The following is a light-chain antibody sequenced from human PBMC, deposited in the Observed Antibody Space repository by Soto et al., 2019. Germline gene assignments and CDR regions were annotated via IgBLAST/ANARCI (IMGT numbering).Light chain of an antibody. CDR1: QTISRS. Sequence: DIQMTQSPSSLSASVGDRVTITCRASQTISRSLNWYQHKPGTAPRVLIYDAYTLSSGVPSRFSGSGSATDFILTISSLQPEDFATYYCQQSSNTPLTFGGGSKVDIK. J-gene: IGKJ4*01. V-gene: IGKV1-39*01. CDR2: DAY. CDR3: QQSSNTPLT.